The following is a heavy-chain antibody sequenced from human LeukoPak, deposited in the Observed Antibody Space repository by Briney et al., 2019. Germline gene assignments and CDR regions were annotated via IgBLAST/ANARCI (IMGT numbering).Heavy chain of an antibody. J-gene: IGHJ4*02. CDR1: GYTFTTYA. V-gene: IGHV7-4-1*02. CDR2: INTNTGNP. Sequence: ASVQVSCKASGYTFTTYAMNWVRQAPGQGIEWMGWINTNTGNPAYAQGFTGRFVFSLDTSVSTAYLQISSLKAEDTAVYYCARDYYYDSSGYWTSYSWGQGTLVTVSS. CDR3: ARDYYYDSSGYWTSYS. D-gene: IGHD3-22*01.